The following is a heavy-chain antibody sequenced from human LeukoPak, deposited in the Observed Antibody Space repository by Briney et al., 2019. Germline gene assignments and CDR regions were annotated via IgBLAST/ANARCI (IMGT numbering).Heavy chain of an antibody. Sequence: ASVKVSCKASGYTFTSYGISWVRQAPGQGLEWMGWINTNTGNPTYAQGFTGRFVFSLDTSVSTAYLQISSLKAEDTAVYYCARAVAAAVKYYYYYMDVWGKGTTVTVSS. CDR1: GYTFTSYG. CDR2: INTNTGNP. D-gene: IGHD6-13*01. J-gene: IGHJ6*03. V-gene: IGHV7-4-1*02. CDR3: ARAVAAAVKYYYYYMDV.